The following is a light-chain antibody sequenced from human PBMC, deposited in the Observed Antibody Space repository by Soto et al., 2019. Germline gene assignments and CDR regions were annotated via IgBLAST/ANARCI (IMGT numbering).Light chain of an antibody. CDR3: FSYAGSYTPVV. CDR1: SSDVGGYNF. J-gene: IGLJ2*01. Sequence: QSALTQPRSVSGSPGQSVTISCTGTSSDVGGYNFVSWYQQHPGKGPKLMIYAVSKRTSGVPDRFSGSKSGNTASQTISGLQAEDQADYYCFSYAGSYTPVVFGGGTKLTVL. V-gene: IGLV2-11*01. CDR2: AVS.